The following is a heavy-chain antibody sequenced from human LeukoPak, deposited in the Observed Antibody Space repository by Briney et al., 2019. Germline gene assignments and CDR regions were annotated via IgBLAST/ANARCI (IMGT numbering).Heavy chain of an antibody. CDR1: GFTFSSYW. CDR2: INQDGSEK. V-gene: IGHV3-7*01. J-gene: IGHJ3*01. D-gene: IGHD4/OR15-4a*01. CDR3: ARDGNYFDNGAYYDAFDV. Sequence: GGSLRLSCVASGFTFSSYWMNWVRQAPGKGLEWVANINQDGSEKYYVDSVKGRFTISRDNAKNSVYLQMNSLRAEDTAVYYCARDGNYFDNGAYYDAFDVWGQGTMVAVSS.